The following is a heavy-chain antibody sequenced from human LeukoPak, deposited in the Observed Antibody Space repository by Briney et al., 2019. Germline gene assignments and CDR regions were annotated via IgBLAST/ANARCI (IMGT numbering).Heavy chain of an antibody. CDR2: LSGSSNYI. J-gene: IGHJ5*01. CDR3: ARIGVDTPRNNWFDP. Sequence: PGGSLRLSCAVSGFTFSDYYMSWIRQAPGKGLEWVSYLSGSSNYINYADSVKGRFTISRDNAKNSLYLQMNSLRAEDTAVYYCARIGVDTPRNNWFDPWGQGTLVTVSS. V-gene: IGHV3-11*03. CDR1: GFTFSDYY.